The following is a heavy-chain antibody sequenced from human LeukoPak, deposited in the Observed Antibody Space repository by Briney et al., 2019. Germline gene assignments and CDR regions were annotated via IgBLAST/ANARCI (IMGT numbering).Heavy chain of an antibody. V-gene: IGHV4-39*01. CDR3: ARRRTPVHRYFDS. D-gene: IGHD3-9*01. CDR1: GGSISSSSYY. CDR2: IYYSGST. Sequence: PSETLSLTCTVSGGSISSSSYYWGWIRQPPGKGLEWFGSIYYSGSTYYNPSLKSRVTISVDTSKNQFSLKLSSVTAADTAVYYCARRRTPVHRYFDSWGQGTLVTVSS. J-gene: IGHJ4*02.